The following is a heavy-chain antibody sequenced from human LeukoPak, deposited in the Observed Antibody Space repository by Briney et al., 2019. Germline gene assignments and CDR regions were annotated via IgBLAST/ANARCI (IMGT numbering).Heavy chain of an antibody. D-gene: IGHD5-18*01. CDR3: ARAPRGYSYGTNFDY. CDR2: ISGSGTTT. J-gene: IGHJ4*02. V-gene: IGHV3-23*01. Sequence: GGSLRLSCAASGFTFSRYAMAWVRQAPGKGLEWVSAISGSGTTTYYADSVEGRFTISRDNSKNTLSLQMNSLRAEDTAVYYCARAPRGYSYGTNFDYWGQGTLVTVSS. CDR1: GFTFSRYA.